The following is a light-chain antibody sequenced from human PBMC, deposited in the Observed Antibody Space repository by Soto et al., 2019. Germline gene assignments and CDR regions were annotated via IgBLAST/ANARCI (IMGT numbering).Light chain of an antibody. V-gene: IGKV3-11*01. CDR2: QTS. CDR1: QSVSSSY. CDR3: QQRSNWPLIT. J-gene: IGKJ5*01. Sequence: EILLTQSPATLSLSPGERATLSCRASQSVSSSYLAWYQQKPGQAPRLLIYQTSIRAAGIPARFSASGSGTDFTLTISSLEPEDFAVYYCQQRSNWPLITFGQGTRLEIK.